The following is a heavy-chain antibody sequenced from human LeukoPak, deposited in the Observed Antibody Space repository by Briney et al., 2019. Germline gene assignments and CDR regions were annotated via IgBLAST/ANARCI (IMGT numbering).Heavy chain of an antibody. J-gene: IGHJ3*02. V-gene: IGHV3-23*01. CDR2: ISGSGKNT. CDR3: AKDRSPSITMVRGVIIFGAFDI. D-gene: IGHD3-10*01. CDR1: GFILSTYA. Sequence: PGGSLRLSCAASGFILSTYAMNWVRQAPGKGLECVSTISGSGKNTYYTDSVKGRFTISRDSSKNTLYLQMNSLRAEDTAVYYCAKDRSPSITMVRGVIIFGAFDIWGQGTMVTVSS.